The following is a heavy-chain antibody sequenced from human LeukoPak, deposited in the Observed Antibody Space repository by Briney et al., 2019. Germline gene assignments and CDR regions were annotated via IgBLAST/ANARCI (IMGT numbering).Heavy chain of an antibody. CDR2: IYTSGST. Sequence: PSETLSLTCTVYGGSISSYYWSWIRQPAGKGLEWIGRIYTSGSTNYNPSLKSRVTMSVDTSKNQFSLKLSSVTAADTAVYYCAREPPRRNIVVVVAATVEAFDIWGQLTMVTVSS. CDR1: GGSISSYY. CDR3: AREPPRRNIVVVVAATVEAFDI. J-gene: IGHJ3*02. D-gene: IGHD2-15*01. V-gene: IGHV4-4*07.